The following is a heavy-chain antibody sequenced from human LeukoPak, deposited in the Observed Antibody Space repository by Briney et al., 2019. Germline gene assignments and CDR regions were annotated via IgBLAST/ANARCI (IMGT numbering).Heavy chain of an antibody. CDR2: IYYSGST. J-gene: IGHJ4*02. CDR1: GGSFSSYY. V-gene: IGHV4-39*01. Sequence: PSETLSLTCAVYGGSFSSYYWGWIRQPPGKGLEWIGSIYYSGSTYYNPSLKSRVTISVDTSKNQFSLKLSSVTAADTAVYYCARSAILWFGELLKREYYFDYWGQGTLVTVSS. CDR3: ARSAILWFGELLKREYYFDY. D-gene: IGHD3-10*01.